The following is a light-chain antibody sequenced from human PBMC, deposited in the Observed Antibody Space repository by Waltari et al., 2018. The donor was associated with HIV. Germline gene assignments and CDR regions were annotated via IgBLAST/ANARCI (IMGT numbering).Light chain of an antibody. J-gene: IGLJ2*01. CDR3: QSTHSRGTYVV. CDR1: ALPKQH. CDR2: KDT. Sequence: SYELTQPPSVSVSPGQTARITCSGEALPKQHAYWYQQKQGQAPVLVIYKDTERPSGIPERLSGASSGTTVTLTISGVQAEDEASYYCQSTHSRGTYVVFGGGTKLTVL. V-gene: IGLV3-25*03.